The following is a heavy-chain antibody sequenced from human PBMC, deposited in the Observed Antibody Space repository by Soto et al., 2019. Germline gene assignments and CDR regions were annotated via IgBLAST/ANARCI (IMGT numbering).Heavy chain of an antibody. D-gene: IGHD3-16*01. CDR1: GGSISPFY. CDR2: LYYSDNT. V-gene: IGHV4-59*01. CDR3: ARVGGVAARYFDY. Sequence: PSETLSLTCTVSGGSISPFYWSWVRQPPGKGLEWIGYLYYSDNTNYNPSLKSRVTISVDASRNQVSLRLTSVTAADTAVYYCARVGGVAARYFDYWGQGTLVTVSS. J-gene: IGHJ4*02.